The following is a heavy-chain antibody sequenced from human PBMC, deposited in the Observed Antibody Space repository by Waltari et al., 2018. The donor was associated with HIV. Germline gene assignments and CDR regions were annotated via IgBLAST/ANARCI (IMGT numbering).Heavy chain of an antibody. Sequence: QLKLQESGPGLVKPSETLSLTCTVLGRAISSITDYSGWLRQPPGKGLECLGRLYYRGSSHYNPSLKSRVTISRDPSKNQFSLKLSSVSAADMAVYYCARDPNYEAVDLGLLNWFDPWGQGTLVTVSS. D-gene: IGHD6-19*01. CDR3: ARDPNYEAVDLGLLNWFDP. CDR2: LYYRGSS. CDR1: GRAISSITDY. J-gene: IGHJ5*02. V-gene: IGHV4-39*07.